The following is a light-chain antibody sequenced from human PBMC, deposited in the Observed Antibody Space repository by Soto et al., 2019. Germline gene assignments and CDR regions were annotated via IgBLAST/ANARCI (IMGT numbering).Light chain of an antibody. CDR1: QSISSY. CDR3: QQRSNWPLT. Sequence: EIVMTQSPATLSVSPGERATPSCRASQSISSYLAWYQQKLGQAPRLLIYDASNRATGVPARFSGSGSGTDFTLTISSLEPEDFAVYYCQQRSNWPLTFGQGTRLEIK. J-gene: IGKJ5*01. V-gene: IGKV3-11*01. CDR2: DAS.